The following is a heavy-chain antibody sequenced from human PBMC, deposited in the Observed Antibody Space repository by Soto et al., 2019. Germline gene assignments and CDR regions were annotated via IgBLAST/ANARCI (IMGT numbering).Heavy chain of an antibody. J-gene: IGHJ4*02. D-gene: IGHD3-10*01. CDR1: GFTFSSYG. CDR2: ISYDGSNK. Sequence: GGSLRLSCAASGFTFSSYGMHWVRQAPGKGLEWVAVISYDGSNKYYADSVKGRFTISRDNSKNTLYLQMNSLRAEDTAVYYCAKDHVPWFGELLFDYWGQGTLVTVSS. V-gene: IGHV3-30*18. CDR3: AKDHVPWFGELLFDY.